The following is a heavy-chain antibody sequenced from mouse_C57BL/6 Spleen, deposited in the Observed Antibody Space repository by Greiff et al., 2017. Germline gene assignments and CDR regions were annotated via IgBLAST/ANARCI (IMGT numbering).Heavy chain of an antibody. D-gene: IGHD2-3*01. J-gene: IGHJ4*01. Sequence: PLQQSGTVLARPGASVKMSCKTSGYTFTSYWMHWVKQRPGQGLEWIGAIYPGNSDTSYNQKFKGKAKLTAVTSASTAYMELSSLTNEDSAVYYCTRVRDGYYDYAMDYWGQGTSVTVSS. CDR3: TRVRDGYYDYAMDY. CDR1: GYTFTSYW. CDR2: IYPGNSDT. V-gene: IGHV1-5*01.